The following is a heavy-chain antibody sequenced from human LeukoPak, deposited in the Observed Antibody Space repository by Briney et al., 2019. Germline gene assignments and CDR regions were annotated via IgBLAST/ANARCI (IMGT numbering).Heavy chain of an antibody. CDR3: ARGVGWFGESPLDY. J-gene: IGHJ4*02. CDR2: ISSSSSYI. D-gene: IGHD3-10*01. CDR1: GFTFSSYS. Sequence: GGSLRLSCAASGFTFSSYSMNWVRQAPGKGLEWVSSISSSSSYIYYADSVKGRFTISRDNAKNSLYLQMNSLRAEDTAVYYCARGVGWFGESPLDYWGQGTLVTVSS. V-gene: IGHV3-21*01.